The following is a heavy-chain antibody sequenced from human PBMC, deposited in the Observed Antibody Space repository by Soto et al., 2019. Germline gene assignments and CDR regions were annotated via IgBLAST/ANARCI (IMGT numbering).Heavy chain of an antibody. J-gene: IGHJ1*01. V-gene: IGHV3-23*05. Sequence: PGVSLTLSRVSSGFAFSSYSMRWVPPGPGKGLEWVSTIDNSGCITYYADSVKGRFTISRDNSKNTPYLQMNSLKAADTAVYYCAIGGYNSDSDIDRWGQGTLVTVSS. CDR2: IDNSGCIT. CDR3: AIGGYNSDSDIDR. CDR1: GFAFSSYS. D-gene: IGHD5-18*01.